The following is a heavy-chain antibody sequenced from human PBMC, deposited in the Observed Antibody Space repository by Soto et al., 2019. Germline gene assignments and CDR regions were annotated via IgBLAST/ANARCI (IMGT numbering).Heavy chain of an antibody. V-gene: IGHV4-59*08. CDR3: ASTYSGYDIGWFDP. D-gene: IGHD5-12*01. CDR2: IYYSVST. Sequence: SETLSLTCTVSGGSISSYYWSWIRQPPGKGLEWIGYIYYSVSTNYDPSLKSRVTISVDTSKNQFSLKLSSVTAADTAVYYCASTYSGYDIGWFDPWGQGTLVTVSS. J-gene: IGHJ5*02. CDR1: GGSISSYY.